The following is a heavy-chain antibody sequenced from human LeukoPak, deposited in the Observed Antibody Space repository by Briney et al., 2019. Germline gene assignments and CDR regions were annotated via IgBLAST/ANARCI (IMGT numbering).Heavy chain of an antibody. CDR1: GGSISSSSYY. CDR3: ARDLSFDWFPYYFDY. V-gene: IGHV4-39*07. CDR2: IFYSGNT. Sequence: SETLSLTCTVSGGSISSSSYYWGWIRQPPGKGLEWLGSIFYSGNTHYNPSLKSPVTISIDTSKNQFSLKVSSVTAADTAIYYCARDLSFDWFPYYFDYWGQGILVTVSS. D-gene: IGHD3-9*01. J-gene: IGHJ4*02.